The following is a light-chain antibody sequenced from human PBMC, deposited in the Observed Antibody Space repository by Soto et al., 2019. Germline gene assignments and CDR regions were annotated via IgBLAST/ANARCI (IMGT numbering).Light chain of an antibody. J-gene: IGLJ1*01. Sequence: QSALTQPASASGSPGQSITISCTGTSSDVGSYNLVSWYQQHPGKAPKLMIYEGTKRPSGVSDRFSGSRSGNTASLTISGLQAEDEADYYCCSYASTSTYVFGTGTKVTVL. CDR3: CSYASTSTYV. CDR1: SSDVGSYNL. CDR2: EGT. V-gene: IGLV2-23*01.